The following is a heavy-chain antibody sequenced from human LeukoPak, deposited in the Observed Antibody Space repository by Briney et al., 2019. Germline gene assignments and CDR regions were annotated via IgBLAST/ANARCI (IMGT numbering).Heavy chain of an antibody. J-gene: IGHJ4*02. V-gene: IGHV3-7*01. CDR3: ARGYYDSSGYLLAY. CDR1: GFTFNQHS. Sequence: PGGSLRLSCIASGFTFNQHSMSWVRQAPVKGLEWVASIRPDGSAVFYVDSVKGRFTISRDNAKNSLYLQMNSLRAEDTAVYYCARGYYDSSGYLLAYWGQGTLVTVSS. D-gene: IGHD3-22*01. CDR2: IRPDGSAV.